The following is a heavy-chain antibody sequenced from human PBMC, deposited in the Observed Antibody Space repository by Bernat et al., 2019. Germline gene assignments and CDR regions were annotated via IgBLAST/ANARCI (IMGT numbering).Heavy chain of an antibody. CDR2: VNSDGSSA. CDR1: GFTFSTYW. D-gene: IGHD2-2*01. CDR3: ARSLGGPYQFDH. V-gene: IGHV3-74*01. Sequence: EVQLVESGGDLVQPGGSLRLSCAVSGFTFSTYWMHWVRQAPGRGLVWVSRVNSDGSSASYAASVKGRFTISRDNAKNTLFLQMDSLRAEDTVVYYCARSLGGPYQFDHWGQGTLVTVSS. J-gene: IGHJ4*02.